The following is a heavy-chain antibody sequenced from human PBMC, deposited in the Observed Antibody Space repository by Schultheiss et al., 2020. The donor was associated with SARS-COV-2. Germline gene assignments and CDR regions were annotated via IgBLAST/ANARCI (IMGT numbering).Heavy chain of an antibody. Sequence: SGPTLVKPTQTLTLTCTFSGFSLSTSGMCVSWIRQPPGKALEWLALIDWDDDKYYSTSLKTRLTISKDNSKNQVVLTMTNMDPVDTATYYCALIYGYHQPLDYWGQGALGTVSS. J-gene: IGHJ4*02. D-gene: IGHD6-25*01. CDR2: IDWDDDK. V-gene: IGHV2-70*01. CDR3: ALIYGYHQPLDY. CDR1: GFSLSTSGMC.